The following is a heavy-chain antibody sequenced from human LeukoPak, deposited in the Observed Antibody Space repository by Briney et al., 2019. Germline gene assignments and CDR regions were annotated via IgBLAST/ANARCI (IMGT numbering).Heavy chain of an antibody. V-gene: IGHV5-51*01. CDR2: SYPGDSDT. CDR3: ARGQSHCDY. J-gene: IGHJ4*02. Sequence: GESLKISGKLSGYSFTTYWCSGVRQMPGTGLEWMGTSYPGDSDTRYSPSFQGQVTISADKSISTGYLQWSSLKASDTAMYYCARGQSHCDYWGQGTLVTVSS. CDR1: GYSFTTYW.